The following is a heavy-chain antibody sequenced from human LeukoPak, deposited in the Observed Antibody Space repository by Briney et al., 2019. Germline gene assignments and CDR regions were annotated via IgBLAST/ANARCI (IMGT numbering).Heavy chain of an antibody. CDR3: ARTDRQYSGGTEDY. V-gene: IGHV3-33*01. J-gene: IGHJ4*02. D-gene: IGHD5-12*01. CDR2: IWYDGSNK. Sequence: GGSLRLSCAASRFTFSSYGMHWVRQAPGKGLEWVAVIWYDGSNKYYADSVKGRFTISRDNSKNTLYLQMNSLRAEDTAVYYCARTDRQYSGGTEDYWGQGTLVTVSS. CDR1: RFTFSSYG.